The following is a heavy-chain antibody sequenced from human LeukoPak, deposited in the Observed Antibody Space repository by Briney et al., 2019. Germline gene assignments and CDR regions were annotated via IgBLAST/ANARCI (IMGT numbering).Heavy chain of an antibody. CDR3: AKDPPYCGGDCHFDY. CDR2: ISGSGGST. J-gene: IGHJ4*02. V-gene: IGHV3-23*01. CDR1: GFTFSGYA. Sequence: PGGSLRLSCAASGFTFSGYAMSWVRQAPGKGLEWVSAISGSGGSTCYADSVKGRFTISRDNSKNTLYLQMNSLRAEDTAVYYCAKDPPYCGGDCHFDYWGQGTLVTVSS. D-gene: IGHD2-21*02.